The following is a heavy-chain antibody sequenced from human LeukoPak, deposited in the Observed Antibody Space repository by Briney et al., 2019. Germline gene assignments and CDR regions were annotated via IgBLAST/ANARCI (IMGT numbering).Heavy chain of an antibody. D-gene: IGHD6-19*01. V-gene: IGHV3-23*01. CDR1: GFTFSDYY. Sequence: QAGGSLRLSCAASGFTFSDYYMSWIRQAPGKGLEWVSAISGSGGSTYYADSVKGRFTISRDNSKNTLYLQMNSLRAEDTAVYYCAKPPDSLAVVPFDYWGQGTLVTVSS. CDR3: AKPPDSLAVVPFDY. J-gene: IGHJ4*02. CDR2: ISGSGGST.